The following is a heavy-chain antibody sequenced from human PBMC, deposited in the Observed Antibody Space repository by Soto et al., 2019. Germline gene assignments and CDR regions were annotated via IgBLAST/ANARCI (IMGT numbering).Heavy chain of an antibody. D-gene: IGHD2-21*01. J-gene: IGHJ6*02. CDR3: ARTTQRDYYYGMDV. CDR1: GGSVSSGSYY. CDR2: IYYSGST. V-gene: IGHV4-61*01. Sequence: QVQLQESGPGLVKPSETLSLTCTVSGGSVSSGSYYWSWIRQPPGKGLEWIGYIYYSGSTNYNPSLKSRVTISVDTYKNQFSLKLSSVTAADTAVYYCARTTQRDYYYGMDVWGQGTTVTVSS.